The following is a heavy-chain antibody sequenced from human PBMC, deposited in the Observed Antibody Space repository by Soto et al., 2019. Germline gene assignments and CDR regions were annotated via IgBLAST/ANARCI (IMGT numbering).Heavy chain of an antibody. D-gene: IGHD2-8*01. CDR3: ANACSNGGNCFIIDH. Sequence: QVQLVESGGGVVQPGRSLRLSCAASGFAFSSHGMHWVRQAPGKGLEWAAVISYDGSTKYYADSVKGRFTISRDNSNNTLYLQMSSLRVEDTAVYYRANACSNGGNCFIIDHWGQGILVTVSS. CDR1: GFAFSSHG. CDR2: ISYDGSTK. J-gene: IGHJ4*02. V-gene: IGHV3-30*18.